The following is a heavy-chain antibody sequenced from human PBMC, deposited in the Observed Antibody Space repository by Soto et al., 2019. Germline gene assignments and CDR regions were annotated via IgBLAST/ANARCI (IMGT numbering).Heavy chain of an antibody. V-gene: IGHV1-69*13. CDR3: ARDTDTAMALGAFDI. J-gene: IGHJ3*02. CDR2: IIPIFGTA. CDR1: GGTFSSYA. Sequence: AVKVSCKASGGTFSSYAISWVRQAPGQGLEWMGGIIPIFGTANYAQKFQGRVTITADESTSTAYMELSSLRSEDTAVYYCARDTDTAMALGAFDIWGQGTMVTVS. D-gene: IGHD5-18*01.